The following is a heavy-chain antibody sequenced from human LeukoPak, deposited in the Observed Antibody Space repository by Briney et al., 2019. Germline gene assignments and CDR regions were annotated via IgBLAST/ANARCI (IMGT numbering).Heavy chain of an antibody. D-gene: IGHD6-13*01. Sequence: ASVKVSCKASGYTFTSYYLHWVRQAPGQGLEWMGWINPNSGGTNYAQKFQGRVTMTRDTSISTAYMELSRLRSDDTAVYYCARARSRSSTYYLGYWGQGTLVVVSS. CDR3: ARARSRSSTYYLGY. CDR2: INPNSGGT. V-gene: IGHV1-2*02. CDR1: GYTFTSYY. J-gene: IGHJ4*02.